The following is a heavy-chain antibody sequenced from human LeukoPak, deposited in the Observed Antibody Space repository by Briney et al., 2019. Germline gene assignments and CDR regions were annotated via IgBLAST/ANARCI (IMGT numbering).Heavy chain of an antibody. D-gene: IGHD1-7*01. CDR1: GGSISSGGYY. CDR2: IYYSGST. Sequence: PSETLSLTCTVSGGSISSGGYYWSWIRQHPGKGLEWIGYIYYSGSTYYNPSLKSRVTISVDTSKNQFSLKLSSVTAADTAVYYCARSGSITGTTALDYWGQGTLVTVSS. CDR3: ARSGSITGTTALDY. V-gene: IGHV4-31*03. J-gene: IGHJ4*02.